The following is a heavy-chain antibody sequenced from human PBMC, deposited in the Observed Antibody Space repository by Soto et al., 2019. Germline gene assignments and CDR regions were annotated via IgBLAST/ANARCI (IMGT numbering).Heavy chain of an antibody. V-gene: IGHV4-59*01. D-gene: IGHD6-13*01. CDR1: GGSIRNYF. CDR2: IKYSGST. CDR3: ARGPLSDSSWTYYFDY. J-gene: IGHJ4*02. Sequence: QVQLQESGPGLVKPSETLSLTCTVSGGSIRNYFWSWIRQPPAGRGLEWIGYIKYSGSTNYNPSLRSRVTMSLGTSVMQFSLKLTSVTAADTAVYYCARGPLSDSSWTYYFDYWGQGILVTVSS.